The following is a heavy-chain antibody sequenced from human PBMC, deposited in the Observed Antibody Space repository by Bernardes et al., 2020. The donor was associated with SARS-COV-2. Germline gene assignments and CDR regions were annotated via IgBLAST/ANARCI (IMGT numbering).Heavy chain of an antibody. CDR2: GHYSGRV. CDR3: ARKPLQQVANKLWYIDL. CDR1: EVSMTNYY. V-gene: IGHV4-59*01. D-gene: IGHD5-12*01. Sequence: SETLSLTCDVSEVSMTNYYWSWIRLAPGKGMEWIGNGHYSGRVSYNPSLESRVAISVVSSKRQISLKLKSVTAADTAIYYCARKPLQQVANKLWYIDLWGRGTQVTVSS. J-gene: IGHJ2*01.